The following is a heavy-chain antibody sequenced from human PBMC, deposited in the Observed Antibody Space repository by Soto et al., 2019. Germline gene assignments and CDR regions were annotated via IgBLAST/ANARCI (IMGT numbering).Heavy chain of an antibody. Sequence: QMQLVQSGPEVKKPGTSVKVSCKASGFTFTSSAVLWVRQARGQRLEWIGWIVVGSGNTNYAQKFQERVTITRDMSTSTAYMELSSLRSEDTAVYYCAADSDYYGSGSYSGRGYYFDSWGQGTLVTVSS. V-gene: IGHV1-58*01. CDR1: GFTFTSSA. CDR2: IVVGSGNT. J-gene: IGHJ4*02. CDR3: AADSDYYGSGSYSGRGYYFDS. D-gene: IGHD3-10*01.